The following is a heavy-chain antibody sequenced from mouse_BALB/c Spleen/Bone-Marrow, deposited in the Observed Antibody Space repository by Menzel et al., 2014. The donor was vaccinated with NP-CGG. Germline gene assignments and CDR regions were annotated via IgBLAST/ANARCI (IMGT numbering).Heavy chain of an antibody. D-gene: IGHD1-1*01. CDR3: ARTVYYTLFAY. J-gene: IGHJ3*01. Sequence: DVKLQESGPELVKPGASVKIPCKASGYTFTDYNMDWVKQSHGKSLEWIGNINPNNGDTSYNQRFRGKATLTVDRSSSTAYMELRSLTSEDTAVYYCARTVYYTLFAYWGQGTLVTVSA. CDR2: INPNNGDT. CDR1: GYTFTDYN. V-gene: IGHV1-18*01.